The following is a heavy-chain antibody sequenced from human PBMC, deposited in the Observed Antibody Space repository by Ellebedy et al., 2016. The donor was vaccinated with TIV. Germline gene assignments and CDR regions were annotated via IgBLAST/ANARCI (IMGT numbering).Heavy chain of an antibody. V-gene: IGHV4-31*03. CDR2: MQSSGST. CDR1: VGSISIGGDY. J-gene: IGHJ4*02. Sequence: SETLSLXXTVSVGSISIGGDYKWSWIRQHPGEGLEWIGYMQSSGSTYYTPSLQSRVSISVATSQKQFSLTLRSVTAADTALYYCARGNSGPFDYWGRGTLVTVSS. CDR3: ARGNSGPFDY. D-gene: IGHD3-10*01.